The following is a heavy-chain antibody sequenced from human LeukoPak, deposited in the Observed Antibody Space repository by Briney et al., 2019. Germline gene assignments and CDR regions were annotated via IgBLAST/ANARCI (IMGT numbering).Heavy chain of an antibody. D-gene: IGHD3-22*01. Sequence: GGSLRLSCAASGFTFSSYEMNWVRQAPGKGLEWVSYISSSGSTIYYADSVKGRFTISRNNAKNPLYLQMNSLRAEDTAVYYWARDARLDTMIVVVSPSHDYWSQGTLVTVSS. V-gene: IGHV3-48*03. CDR1: GFTFSSYE. CDR2: ISSSGSTI. CDR3: ARDARLDTMIVVVSPSHDY. J-gene: IGHJ4*02.